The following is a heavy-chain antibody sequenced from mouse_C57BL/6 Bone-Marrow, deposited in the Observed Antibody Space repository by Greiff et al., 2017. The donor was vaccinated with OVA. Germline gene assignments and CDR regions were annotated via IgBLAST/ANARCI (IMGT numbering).Heavy chain of an antibody. Sequence: QVQLKQPGAELVKPGASVKLSCKASGYTFTSYWMHWVKQRPGRGLGWIGRFNPIGGGTRYIRKFKSKATLTVDKPSSTAYMQLSSLTSEDAAVYYCARGRYYGYAMDYWGQGTSVTVSS. V-gene: IGHV1-72*01. CDR2: FNPIGGGT. J-gene: IGHJ4*01. CDR3: ARGRYYGYAMDY. D-gene: IGHD1-1*01. CDR1: GYTFTSYW.